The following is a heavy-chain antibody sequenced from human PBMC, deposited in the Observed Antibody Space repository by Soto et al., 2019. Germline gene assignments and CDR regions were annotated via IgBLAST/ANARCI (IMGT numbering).Heavy chain of an antibody. CDR2: IKSKTDGGTT. V-gene: IGHV3-15*01. CDR3: TTAGYSYGYIYYYYYYMDV. CDR1: GFTFSNAW. D-gene: IGHD5-18*01. Sequence: EVQLVESGGGLVKPGGSLRLSCAASGFTFSNAWMSWVRQAPGKGLEWVGRIKSKTDGGTTDYAAPVKGRFTISRDESKNTLYLQMNSLKTEDTAVYYCTTAGYSYGYIYYYYYYMDVWGKGTTVTVSS. J-gene: IGHJ6*03.